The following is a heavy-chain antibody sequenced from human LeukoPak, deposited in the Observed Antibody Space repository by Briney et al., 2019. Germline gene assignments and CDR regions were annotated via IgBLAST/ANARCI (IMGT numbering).Heavy chain of an antibody. J-gene: IGHJ6*02. CDR2: ISAGNI. V-gene: IGHV1-3*01. CDR1: GYTFSDYP. CDR3: ARVAYVMDV. D-gene: IGHD2-8*01. Sequence: GASVNVSCKASGYTFSDYPMHWLRQAPGQRFEWMGWISAGNIKYSQNFQGRINITRDTSASTVNMELSSLTSADTAVYYCARVAYVMDVWGQGTTVVVSS.